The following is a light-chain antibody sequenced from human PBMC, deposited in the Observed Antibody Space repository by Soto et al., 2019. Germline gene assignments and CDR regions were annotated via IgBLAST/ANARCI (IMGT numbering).Light chain of an antibody. CDR3: SSYAGSNNVV. CDR2: EVT. V-gene: IGLV2-8*01. Sequence: QSVLTQPPSASGSPGQSVTISCTGTSGDIGGYDYVSWYQQHPGKAPKLMIYEVTKRPLGVPDRFSGSKSGNTASLTVSGLQAEDDSDYYCSSYAGSNNVVFGGGTKLTVL. J-gene: IGLJ2*01. CDR1: SGDIGGYDY.